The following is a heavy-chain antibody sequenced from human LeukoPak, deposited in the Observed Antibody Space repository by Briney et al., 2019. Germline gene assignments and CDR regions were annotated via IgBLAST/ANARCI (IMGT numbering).Heavy chain of an antibody. J-gene: IGHJ4*02. CDR2: LNHSGST. CDR3: ARGLGYLYSGYDPARFDY. CDR1: GVSFSGYY. V-gene: IGHV4-34*01. D-gene: IGHD5-12*01. Sequence: SETLSLTCAVYGVSFSGYYWSWIRHPPGKGLEGMGELNHSGSTNYNPPLKSRVTISVDTSKNQFSLKLSSVTAADTAVYYCARGLGYLYSGYDPARFDYWGQGTLVTVSS.